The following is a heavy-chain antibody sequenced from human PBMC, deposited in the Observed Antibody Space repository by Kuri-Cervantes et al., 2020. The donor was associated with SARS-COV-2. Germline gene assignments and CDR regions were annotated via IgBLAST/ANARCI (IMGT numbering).Heavy chain of an antibody. J-gene: IGHJ4*02. Sequence: GGSLRLSCAASGFTFDDFFAMHWVRLAPGKGLEWVSGISWNGRTTAYADSVKGRFTISRDNARNSLYLQMNSLRAEDTGVYYCAGESDYDFWSGDFDYWAQGTLVTVSS. CDR2: ISWNGRTT. V-gene: IGHV3-9*01. CDR3: AGESDYDFWSGDFDY. CDR1: GFTFDDFFA. D-gene: IGHD3-3*01.